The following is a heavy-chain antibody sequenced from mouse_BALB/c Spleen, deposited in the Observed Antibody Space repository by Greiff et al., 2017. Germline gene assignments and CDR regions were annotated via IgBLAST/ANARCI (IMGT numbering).Heavy chain of an antibody. CDR1: GYTFSSYW. D-gene: IGHD1-1*01. CDR2: ILPGSGST. Sequence: VQLQESGAELMKPGASVKISCKATGYTFSSYWIEWVKQRPGHGLEWIGEILPGSGSTNYNEKFKGKATFTADTSSNTAYMQLSSLTSEDSAVYYGANYGSSYWYFDVWGAGTTVTVSS. V-gene: IGHV1-9*01. J-gene: IGHJ1*01. CDR3: ANYGSSYWYFDV.